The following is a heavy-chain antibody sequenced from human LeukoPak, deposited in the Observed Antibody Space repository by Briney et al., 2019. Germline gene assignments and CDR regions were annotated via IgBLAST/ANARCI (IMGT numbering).Heavy chain of an antibody. V-gene: IGHV3-23*01. J-gene: IGHJ4*02. CDR3: ARGRSGSCYSDFDS. D-gene: IGHD2-15*01. CDR2: LCADNDNT. CDR1: GFTFSSYA. Sequence: PGGSLRLSCAASGFTFSSYAMVWVRQAPGKGLEWISSLCADNDNTYYADSVKGWFAISRDNSKNTLYLQMNSLGAEDTAVYACARGRSGSCYSDFDSWGQGTLVTVSS.